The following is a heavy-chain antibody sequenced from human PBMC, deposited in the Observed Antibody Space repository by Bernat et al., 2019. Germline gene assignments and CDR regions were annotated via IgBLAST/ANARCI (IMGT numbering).Heavy chain of an antibody. V-gene: IGHV3-33*01. CDR3: ARASDRTTVTRGGSDY. CDR1: GFSFSTYG. Sequence: QVQLVESGGGVVQPGMSLRLSCAASGFSFSTYGMHWVRQAPGKGLEWVAVIWYDGSNKYYADSVKGRFTISRDNSKNTLYLQMNSVRAEDTAVYYCARASDRTTVTRGGSDYWGQGTLVAVSS. D-gene: IGHD4-17*01. J-gene: IGHJ4*02. CDR2: IWYDGSNK.